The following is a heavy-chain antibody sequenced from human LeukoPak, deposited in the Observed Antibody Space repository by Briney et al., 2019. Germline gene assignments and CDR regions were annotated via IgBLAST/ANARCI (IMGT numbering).Heavy chain of an antibody. Sequence: GESLQISCKGSGYSFTSYWIGWVRQTPGKGLEWMGVIYPGDSRTRYNPSFEGQVTILADKSINTAYLQWSSLKASDTAMYYCACREFYSPWPGPWGQGTLVTVSS. J-gene: IGHJ5*02. CDR3: ACREFYSPWPGP. D-gene: IGHD5-18*01. CDR2: IYPGDSRT. V-gene: IGHV5-51*01. CDR1: GYSFTSYW.